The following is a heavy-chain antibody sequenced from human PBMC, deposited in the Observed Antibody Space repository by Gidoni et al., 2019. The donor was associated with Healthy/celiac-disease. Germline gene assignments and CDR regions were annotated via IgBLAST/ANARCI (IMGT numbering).Heavy chain of an antibody. D-gene: IGHD6-19*01. J-gene: IGHJ3*02. CDR3: ATSLAGTQAFDI. V-gene: IGHV1-24*01. CDR1: GYTLTDLS. CDR2: FDPEDGET. Sequence: QVQLVQSGDEVKKPGASVKVSCKVSGYTLTDLSMHWVRQAPGKGLEWMGGFDPEDGETIYAQKFQGRVTMTEDTSTDTAYMELSSLRSEDTAVYYCATSLAGTQAFDIWGQGTMVTVSS.